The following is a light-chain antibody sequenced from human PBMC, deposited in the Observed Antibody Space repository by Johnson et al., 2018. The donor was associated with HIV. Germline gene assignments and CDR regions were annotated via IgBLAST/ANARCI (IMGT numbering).Light chain of an antibody. CDR1: SSNIGNNY. V-gene: IGLV1-51*02. CDR3: GTWDRSLSAGLYV. Sequence: QSVLTQPPSVSAAPGQKVTISCSGSSSNIGNNYVSWYQQLPGTAPKLLIYENNKRPSGIPDRFSASKSGTSATLDITGLQNGDEGDYCCGTWDRSLSAGLYVFGPGTRVTVL. CDR2: ENN. J-gene: IGLJ1*01.